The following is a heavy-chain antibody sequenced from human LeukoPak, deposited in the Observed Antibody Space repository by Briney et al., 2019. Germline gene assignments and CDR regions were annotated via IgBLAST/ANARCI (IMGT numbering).Heavy chain of an antibody. CDR2: IRHDGHT. Sequence: PSETLSLTCTVSGFFSTAYYWGWIRQPPGKGLEWIASIRHDGHTYYNPSLRSQVTISVDMSRNQFSLKLNSLTAADTAGYYCARQVATKGEWAFDVWGQGTMVTVSS. CDR1: GFFSTAYY. CDR3: ARQVATKGEWAFDV. J-gene: IGHJ3*01. D-gene: IGHD5-12*01. V-gene: IGHV4-38-2*02.